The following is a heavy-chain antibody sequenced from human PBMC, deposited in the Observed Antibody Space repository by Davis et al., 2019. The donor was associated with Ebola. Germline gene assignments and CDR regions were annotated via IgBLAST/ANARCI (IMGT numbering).Heavy chain of an antibody. CDR2: ISGSGSLI. D-gene: IGHD4-17*01. J-gene: IGHJ5*02. V-gene: IGHV3-11*01. Sequence: PGRSLRLSCAASGSTISGYYMTWIRQTPGKGLEWVSHISGSGSLIYYADSVKGRFTISRDDAENSLYLQMNSLTAEDTALYFCARGQHGDYGWFDPWGQGILVTVSS. CDR1: GSTISGYY. CDR3: ARGQHGDYGWFDP.